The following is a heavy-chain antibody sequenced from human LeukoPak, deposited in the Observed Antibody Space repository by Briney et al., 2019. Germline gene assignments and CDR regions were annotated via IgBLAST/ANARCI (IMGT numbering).Heavy chain of an antibody. V-gene: IGHV1-2*02. Sequence: GASVKVSCKASGYTFTGYYMHWVRQAPGQGLEWMGWINPNSGGTNYAQKFQGRVTMTRDTSISTAYMELSRLRSDDTAVYYCARVYMRYYDFWSGYHGLYYFDYWGQGTLVTVSS. J-gene: IGHJ4*02. D-gene: IGHD3-3*01. CDR2: INPNSGGT. CDR3: ARVYMRYYDFWSGYHGLYYFDY. CDR1: GYTFTGYY.